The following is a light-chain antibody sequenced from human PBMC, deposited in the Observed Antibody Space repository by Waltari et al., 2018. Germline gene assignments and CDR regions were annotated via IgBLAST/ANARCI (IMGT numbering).Light chain of an antibody. CDR1: QDISNY. Sequence: DIVMTQSPSSLSASVGDRVTITCQASQDISNYLNWYQQKPGKAPKLLIYDASNLKTGVPSRFSGSGSGTDFTFTISSLQPEDIATYYCQQYDNLPYTFGQGTKLEIK. V-gene: IGKV1-33*01. CDR3: QQYDNLPYT. J-gene: IGKJ2*01. CDR2: DAS.